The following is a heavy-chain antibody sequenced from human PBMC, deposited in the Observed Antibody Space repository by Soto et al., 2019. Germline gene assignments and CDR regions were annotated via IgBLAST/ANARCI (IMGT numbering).Heavy chain of an antibody. D-gene: IGHD2-21*02. J-gene: IGHJ4*02. CDR1: GFTFGSYW. Sequence: EVQLVESGGGLVQPGGSLRLSCAVSGFTFGSYWMNWARRIPGKGLEWVAYIKPDGSATYYVDSVKGRFTISRDNAKNSLYLQMNSLRVEDTSVYYCARAGYCGPGCYYYFDYWGQGTLVTVSS. CDR2: IKPDGSAT. CDR3: ARAGYCGPGCYYYFDY. V-gene: IGHV3-7*01.